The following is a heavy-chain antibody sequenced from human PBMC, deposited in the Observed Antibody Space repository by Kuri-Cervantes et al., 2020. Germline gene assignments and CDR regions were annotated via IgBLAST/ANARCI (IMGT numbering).Heavy chain of an antibody. CDR1: GFTFDDYA. Sequence: GGSLRLSCAASGFTFDDYAMHWVRQAPGKGLEWVSRINSDGSSTSYADSVKGRFTISRDNAKNTLYLQMNSLRAEDTAVYYCAKVPQGVPAAMPPYFDYWGQGTLVTVSS. J-gene: IGHJ4*02. V-gene: IGHV3-74*01. CDR2: INSDGSST. D-gene: IGHD2-2*01. CDR3: AKVPQGVPAAMPPYFDY.